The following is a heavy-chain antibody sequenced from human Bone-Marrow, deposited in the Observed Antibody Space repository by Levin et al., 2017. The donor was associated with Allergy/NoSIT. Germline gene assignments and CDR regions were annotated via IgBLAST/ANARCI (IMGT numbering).Heavy chain of an antibody. Sequence: GASVKVSCKASGYSFTNFWIGWVRQMPGKGLEWVGIIYPGDFDIRYTPSFEGRVTISADTSINTAYLHWSSLRASDSGIYYCARGGIAVAVNYFDFWGQGTLVNVSS. D-gene: IGHD6-19*01. CDR1: GYSFTNFW. V-gene: IGHV5-51*01. CDR3: ARGGIAVAVNYFDF. CDR2: IYPGDFDI. J-gene: IGHJ4*02.